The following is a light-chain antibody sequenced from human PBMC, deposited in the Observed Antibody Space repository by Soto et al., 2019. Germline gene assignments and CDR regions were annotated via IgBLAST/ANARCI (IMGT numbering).Light chain of an antibody. Sequence: VLAHPVSRFWAHLQASSLFPTENSKDVGGYNYVSWYQQHPGKAPKLMIYDVSNRPSGVSNRFSGSKSGNTASLTISGLQAEDEADYYCSSYTSSSTRVFGTGTKVTVL. CDR1: SKDVGGYNY. CDR3: SSYTSSSTRV. CDR2: DVS. V-gene: IGLV2-14*01. J-gene: IGLJ1*01.